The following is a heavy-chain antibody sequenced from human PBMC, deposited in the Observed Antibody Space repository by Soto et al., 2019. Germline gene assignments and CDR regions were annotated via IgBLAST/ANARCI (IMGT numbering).Heavy chain of an antibody. J-gene: IGHJ4*02. V-gene: IGHV1-69*06. D-gene: IGHD3-16*02. CDR3: ARDPGELSLLGTRSFFDY. CDR2: IFGTA. Sequence: IFGTANYAQKFQGRVTITADKSTSTAYMELSSLRSEDTAVYYCARDPGELSLLGTRSFFDYWGQGTLVTVSS.